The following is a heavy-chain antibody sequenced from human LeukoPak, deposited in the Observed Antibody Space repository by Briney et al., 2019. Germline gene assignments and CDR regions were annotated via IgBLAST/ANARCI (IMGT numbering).Heavy chain of an antibody. V-gene: IGHV1-2*02. CDR1: GYTFTGYY. D-gene: IGHD3-22*01. CDR2: INPNSGGT. Sequence: ASVKVSCKASGYTFTGYYMHWVRQAPGQGLEWMGWINPNSGGTNYAQKSQGRVTMTRDTSLSTAYMELSRLRSDDTAVYYCARVRPDYYDSSGYARGAFDIWGQGTMVTVSS. J-gene: IGHJ3*02. CDR3: ARVRPDYYDSSGYARGAFDI.